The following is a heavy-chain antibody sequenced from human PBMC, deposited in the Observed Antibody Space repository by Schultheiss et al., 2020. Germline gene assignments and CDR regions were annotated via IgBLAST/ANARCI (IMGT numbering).Heavy chain of an antibody. CDR2: IIPIFGTA. CDR3: ARDSGDGHSSGWFDP. D-gene: IGHD6-19*01. J-gene: IGHJ5*02. V-gene: IGHV1-69*06. Sequence: SVKVSCKASGGTFSSYAISWVRQAPGQGLEWMGGIIPIFGTANYAQKFQGRVTITADKSTSTAYMELSSLRSEDTAVYYCARDSGDGHSSGWFDPWGQGTLVTVSS. CDR1: GGTFSSYA.